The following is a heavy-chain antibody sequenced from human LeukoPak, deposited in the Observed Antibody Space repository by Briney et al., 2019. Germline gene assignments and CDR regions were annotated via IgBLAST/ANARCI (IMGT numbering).Heavy chain of an antibody. CDR3: ARGSRRIVVVITLSFDY. D-gene: IGHD3-22*01. CDR1: GYTFTGYY. J-gene: IGHJ4*02. Sequence: GPSVKVSCKASGYTFTGYYMHWVRQAPGQGLEWMGWINPNSGGTNYAQKFQGRVTMTRDTSISTAYMELSRLRSDDTAVYYCARGSRRIVVVITLSFDYWGQGTLVTVSS. V-gene: IGHV1-2*02. CDR2: INPNSGGT.